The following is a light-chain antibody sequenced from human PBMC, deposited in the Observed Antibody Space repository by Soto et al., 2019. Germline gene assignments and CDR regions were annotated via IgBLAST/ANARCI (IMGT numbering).Light chain of an antibody. CDR3: QQYGSSPSIT. J-gene: IGKJ5*01. CDR2: GAS. CDR1: QSVSSSY. Sequence: EIVLTQSPGTLSLSPGERATLSCRASQSVSSSYLAWYQQKPGQAPRLLIYGASSRAIGIPDRFSGSVSGSDFTLTISRLEPEDFAVYYCQQYGSSPSITFGQGTRLEIK. V-gene: IGKV3-20*01.